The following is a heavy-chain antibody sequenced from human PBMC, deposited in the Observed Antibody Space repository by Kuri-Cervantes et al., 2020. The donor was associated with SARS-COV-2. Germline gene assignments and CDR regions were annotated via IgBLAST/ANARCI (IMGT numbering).Heavy chain of an antibody. Sequence: GGSLRLSCEASGLTFSSSWMSWVRQAPGKGLEWVANIKHDGSETHYVDSVKGRFTISRDNSKNSLYLQMNSLRAEDTAVYYCARLTTVTPPSSYWYFDLWGRGTRVTVSS. CDR3: ARLTTVTPPSSYWYFDL. CDR1: GLTFSSSW. J-gene: IGHJ2*01. CDR2: IKHDGSET. D-gene: IGHD4-17*01. V-gene: IGHV3-7*01.